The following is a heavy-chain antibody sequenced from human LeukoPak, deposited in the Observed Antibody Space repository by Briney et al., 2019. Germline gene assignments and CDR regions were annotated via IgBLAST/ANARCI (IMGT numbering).Heavy chain of an antibody. CDR2: IHPNTGGT. CDR1: GYTFTGHY. CDR3: ARLPDYGETFDY. D-gene: IGHD4-17*01. V-gene: IGHV1-2*02. J-gene: IGHJ4*02. Sequence: ASVKVSCKASGYTFTGHYIHWVRQAPGQGLEWMGWIHPNTGGTKYAQKFQGRVTMTRDTSSSTAYMELSRLRSDDTAVYYCARLPDYGETFDYWGQGTLVTVSS.